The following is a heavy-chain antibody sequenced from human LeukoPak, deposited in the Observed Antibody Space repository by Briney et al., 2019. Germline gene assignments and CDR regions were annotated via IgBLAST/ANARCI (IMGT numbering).Heavy chain of an antibody. J-gene: IGHJ4*02. Sequence: SGTLSLTCAVSGGSISSSNWWSWVRQPPGKGLEWIGEISHSGSTNYNPSLKSRVTILVDTSKNQFSLKLSSVTAADTAVYYCAKQYTTLATYFDYWGQGTLVTVSS. CDR3: AKQYTTLATYFDY. V-gene: IGHV4-4*02. CDR1: GGSISSSNW. D-gene: IGHD1-1*01. CDR2: ISHSGST.